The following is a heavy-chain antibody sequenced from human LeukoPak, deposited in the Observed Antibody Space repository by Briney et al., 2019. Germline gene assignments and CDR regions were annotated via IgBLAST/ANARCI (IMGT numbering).Heavy chain of an antibody. CDR1: GFTFSSYW. J-gene: IGHJ1*01. Sequence: PGGSLRLSCAASGFTFSSYWMSWVRQAPGKGLEWVANIKQDGSEKYYVDSVKGRFTISRDNAKNSLYLQMNSLRAEDTAVYYCAREGEEDYYDSSGYYFQHWGQGTLVTVSS. CDR3: AREGEEDYYDSSGYYFQH. CDR2: IKQDGSEK. V-gene: IGHV3-7*01. D-gene: IGHD3-22*01.